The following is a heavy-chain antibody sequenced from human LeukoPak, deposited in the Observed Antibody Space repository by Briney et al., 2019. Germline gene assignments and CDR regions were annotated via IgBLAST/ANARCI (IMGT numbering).Heavy chain of an antibody. V-gene: IGHV4-34*01. D-gene: IGHD5-18*01. Sequence: SETLSLTCAVYGGSFSGYYWSWIRQPPGKGLEWIGEINHSGSTNYNPSLKSRVTISVDTSKNQFSLKLSSVTAADTAVYYCARRYSYGVFDYWGQGTLVTVSS. CDR2: INHSGST. CDR3: ARRYSYGVFDY. CDR1: GGSFSGYY. J-gene: IGHJ4*02.